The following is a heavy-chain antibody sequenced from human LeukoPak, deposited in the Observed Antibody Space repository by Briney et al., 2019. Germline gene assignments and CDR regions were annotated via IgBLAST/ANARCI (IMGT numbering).Heavy chain of an antibody. CDR3: AKDLKKLRGVVILAFDI. Sequence: GGSLRLSCAASGLTFSSYSMNWVRQAPGKGLEWVSYISSSSSTIYYADSVKGRFTISRDNAKNSLYLQMNSLRAEDTAVYYCAKDLKKLRGVVILAFDIWGQGTMVTVSS. V-gene: IGHV3-48*01. CDR1: GLTFSSYS. J-gene: IGHJ3*02. D-gene: IGHD3-3*01. CDR2: ISSSSSTI.